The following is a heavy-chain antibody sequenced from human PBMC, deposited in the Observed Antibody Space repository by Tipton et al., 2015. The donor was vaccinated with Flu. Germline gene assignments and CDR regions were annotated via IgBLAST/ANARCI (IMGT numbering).Heavy chain of an antibody. J-gene: IGHJ4*02. CDR1: TGSVSGYY. V-gene: IGHV4-59*08. CDR3: ARHFYDSSGYYCLDY. CDR2: IHYTGST. Sequence: TLSLTCDVSTGSVSGYYWSWIRQSPKRGLEWIGYIHYTGSTNYSPPLKSRVSMSVDTSKTQFSLKMTSLTAADTAVYYCARHFYDSSGYYCLDYWGQGLLVTVSS. D-gene: IGHD3-22*01.